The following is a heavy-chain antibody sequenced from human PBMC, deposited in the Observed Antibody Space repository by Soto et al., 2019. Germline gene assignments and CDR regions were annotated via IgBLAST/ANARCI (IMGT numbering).Heavy chain of an antibody. CDR3: ARAIGYAFDN. Sequence: EVQLVESGGGLVKPGGSLRLSCAASGFTFSSYSMNWVRQAPGKGLEWVSSISSGTGYMYYADSVKGRFTISRDNAKNSLYLRMNSLRAEDTAVYFCARAIGYAFDNWGQGTIVTVSS. V-gene: IGHV3-21*01. CDR1: GFTFSSYS. CDR2: ISSGTGYM. J-gene: IGHJ3*02. D-gene: IGHD1-26*01.